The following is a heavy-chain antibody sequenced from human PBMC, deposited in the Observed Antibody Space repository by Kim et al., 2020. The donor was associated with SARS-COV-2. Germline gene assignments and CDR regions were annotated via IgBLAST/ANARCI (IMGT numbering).Heavy chain of an antibody. D-gene: IGHD2-15*01. V-gene: IGHV3-23*01. CDR3: AKDMHCSGGSCYYYGMDV. CDR1: GFTFSSYA. Sequence: GGSLRLSCAASGFTFSSYAMSGVRQAPGKGLEGGSAISGSGGSTYYADSVKGRFTISRDNSKNTLYLQMNSLRAEDTAVYYCAKDMHCSGGSCYYYGMDVWGQGTTVTVSS. J-gene: IGHJ6*02. CDR2: ISGSGGST.